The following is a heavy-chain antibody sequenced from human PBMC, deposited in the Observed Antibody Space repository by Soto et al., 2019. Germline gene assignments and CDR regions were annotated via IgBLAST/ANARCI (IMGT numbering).Heavy chain of an antibody. CDR1: GGSISSDSYY. CDR3: ARVPNVGYYYYMDV. V-gene: IGHV4-39*01. CDR2: IYYSGDT. J-gene: IGHJ6*03. D-gene: IGHD1-1*01. Sequence: PSETLSLTCTVSGGSISSDSYYWGWIRHPPGKGLEWIGTIYYSGDTYYNPSLESRVTISVDTSKNQFSLKLSTVNAADTAVYYGARVPNVGYYYYMDVWGKGTTVTVSS.